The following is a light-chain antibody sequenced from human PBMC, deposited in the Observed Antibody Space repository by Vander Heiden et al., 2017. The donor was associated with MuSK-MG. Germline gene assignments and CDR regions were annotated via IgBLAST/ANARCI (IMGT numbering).Light chain of an antibody. CDR3: QQDDNYPYT. CDR2: KAS. CDR1: QRISGW. V-gene: IGKV1-5*03. J-gene: IGKJ2*01. Sequence: DIQMTQSPSTLSASVGDRVTITCRASQRISGWLAWYQQKPGKAPKVLIYKASSLESGVPSRFSGSGSGTEFTLTVSSLQPDDSATYYCQQDDNYPYTFGQGTKLEIK.